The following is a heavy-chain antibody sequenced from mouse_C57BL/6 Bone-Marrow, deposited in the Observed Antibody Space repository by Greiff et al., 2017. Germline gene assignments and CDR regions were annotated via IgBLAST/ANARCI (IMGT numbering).Heavy chain of an antibody. V-gene: IGHV1-63*01. Sequence: VQLQQSGAELVRPGTSVKMSCKASGYTFTNYWIGWAKQRPGHGLEWIGDIYPGGGYTNYNEKFKGKATLTADKYSSTSYMQFSSLTSEDSAIYYCARCHYGSSYYWYFDVWGTGTTVTVSS. CDR2: IYPGGGYT. CDR3: ARCHYGSSYYWYFDV. CDR1: GYTFTNYW. D-gene: IGHD1-1*01. J-gene: IGHJ1*03.